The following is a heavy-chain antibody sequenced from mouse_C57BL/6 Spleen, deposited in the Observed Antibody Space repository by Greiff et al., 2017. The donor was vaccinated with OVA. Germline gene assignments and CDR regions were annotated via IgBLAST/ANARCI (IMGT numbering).Heavy chain of an antibody. V-gene: IGHV3-6*01. CDR3: AREGLLRLAWFAY. D-gene: IGHD1-1*01. Sequence: EVQVVESGPGLVKPSQSLSLTCSVTGYSITSGYYWNWIRQFPGNKLEWMGYISYDGSNNYNPSLKNRISITRDTSKNQFFLKLNSVTTEDTATYYCAREGLLRLAWFAYWGQGTLVTVSA. CDR2: ISYDGSN. CDR1: GYSITSGYY. J-gene: IGHJ3*01.